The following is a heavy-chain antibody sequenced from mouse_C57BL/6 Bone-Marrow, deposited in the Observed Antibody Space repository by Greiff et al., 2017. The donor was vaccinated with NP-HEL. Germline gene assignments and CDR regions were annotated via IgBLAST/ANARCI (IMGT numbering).Heavy chain of an antibody. D-gene: IGHD2-1*01. Sequence: QVQLQQSGPGLVQPSQSLSITCTVSGFSLTSYGVHWVRQSPGKGLEWLGVIWSGGSTDYTAAFISRLSISKDNSKSQVFFKMNSLQADDTAIYYCARNRGPIYYGNLFAYWGQGTLVTVSA. CDR2: IWSGGST. J-gene: IGHJ3*01. CDR3: ARNRGPIYYGNLFAY. CDR1: GFSLTSYG. V-gene: IGHV2-2*01.